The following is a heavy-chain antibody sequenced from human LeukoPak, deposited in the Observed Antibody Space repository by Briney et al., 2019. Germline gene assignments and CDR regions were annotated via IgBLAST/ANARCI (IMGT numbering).Heavy chain of an antibody. Sequence: SETLSLTCTVSGGSMSSYYWSWVRQAPGKGMGLVAYIYSSGSTNYNPSLKSRATISVDTSKSQFSLRLTSVTAADTAVYYCARLSSGRPHEYFQHWGQGTLVTVSS. D-gene: IGHD3-22*01. CDR2: IYSSGST. V-gene: IGHV4-59*01. J-gene: IGHJ1*01. CDR3: ARLSSGRPHEYFQH. CDR1: GGSMSSYY.